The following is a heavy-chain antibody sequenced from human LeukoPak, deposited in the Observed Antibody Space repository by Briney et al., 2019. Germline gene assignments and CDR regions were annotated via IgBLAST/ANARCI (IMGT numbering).Heavy chain of an antibody. CDR1: GGSISSGGYY. D-gene: IGHD3-3*01. J-gene: IGHJ4*02. V-gene: IGHV4-30-2*01. Sequence: TSETLSLTCAVSGGSISSGGYYWSWIRQPPGRGLEWIGYIYHSGSTYYNPSLKSRVTISVDRSKNQFSLKLSSVTAADTAVYYCARDSGRILELGKFAFDYWGQGTLVTVSS. CDR3: ARDSGRILELGKFAFDY. CDR2: IYHSGST.